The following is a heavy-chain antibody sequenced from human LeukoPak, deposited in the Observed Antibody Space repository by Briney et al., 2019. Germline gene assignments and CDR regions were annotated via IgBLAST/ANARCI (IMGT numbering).Heavy chain of an antibody. D-gene: IGHD3-22*01. V-gene: IGHV1-2*02. J-gene: IGHJ4*02. CDR1: GYTFTGYY. CDR2: INPNSGGT. Sequence: ASVKVSCKASGYTFTGYYMHWVRQAPGQGLEWMGWINPNSGGTNYAQKFQGRVTMTRDTSISTAYMELSRLRSDDTAMYYCARDPAYYYDSSGYPDYWGQGTLVTVSS. CDR3: ARDPAYYYDSSGYPDY.